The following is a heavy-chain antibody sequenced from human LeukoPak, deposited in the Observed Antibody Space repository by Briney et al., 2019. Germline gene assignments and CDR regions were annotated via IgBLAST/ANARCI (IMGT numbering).Heavy chain of an antibody. D-gene: IGHD3-16*01. V-gene: IGHV4-59*01. Sequence: SETLSLTCTVSGGSISDYYWGWIRQPPGKGLEWIGYFYNSGSSTYNPSLKSRVTISVDTSKEQFSLKVNSVTAADTAVYYCTRGAGWLIDYWGQGILVTVSS. J-gene: IGHJ4*02. CDR2: FYNSGSS. CDR3: TRGAGWLIDY. CDR1: GGSISDYY.